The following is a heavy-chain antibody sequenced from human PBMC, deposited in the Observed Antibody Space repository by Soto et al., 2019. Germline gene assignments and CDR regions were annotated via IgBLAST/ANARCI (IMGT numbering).Heavy chain of an antibody. CDR2: ISSTSSTI. J-gene: IGHJ4*02. CDR3: TTYSSGSDYFDF. D-gene: IGHD6-19*01. CDR1: GFTFSSCS. V-gene: IGHV3-48*02. Sequence: VGSLRLSCAASGFTFSSCSMNWVRQAPGRGLEWVSYISSTSSTIYYADSVKGRFTISRDNAKNSLYLQMNSLRDEDTEVYYCTTYSSGSDYFDFWGQGTLVTVSS.